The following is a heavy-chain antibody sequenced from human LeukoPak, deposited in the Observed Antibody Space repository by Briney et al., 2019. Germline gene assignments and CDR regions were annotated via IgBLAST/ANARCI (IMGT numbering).Heavy chain of an antibody. V-gene: IGHV4-39*07. D-gene: IGHD3-3*01. CDR1: GGSISSSSYY. CDR2: IYYSGST. J-gene: IGHJ4*02. CDR3: ARGFPYEKFDY. Sequence: SETLSLTCTVSGGSISSSSYYWGWIRQPPGKGLEWIGSIYYSGSTYYNPSLKSRVTISVDTSKNQFSLKLSSVTAADTAVYYCARGFPYEKFDYWGQGTLVTVSS.